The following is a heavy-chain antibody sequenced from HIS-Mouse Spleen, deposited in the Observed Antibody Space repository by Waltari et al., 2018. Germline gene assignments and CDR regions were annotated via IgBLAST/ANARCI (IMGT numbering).Heavy chain of an antibody. V-gene: IGHV3-30*04. CDR2: NSNDGRNK. D-gene: IGHD3-10*01. J-gene: IGHJ4*02. CDR3: ARDRLGGSGSYYFDY. CDR1: GFTFSSYP. Sequence: QVQLVESGGGVVQPGRSLRLSCAASGFTFSSYPMHGVRQAPGKGWGWVTVNSNDGRNKYYADSVKGRFTISRDNSKNTLYLQMNSLRAEDTAVYYCARDRLGGSGSYYFDYWGQGTLVTVSS.